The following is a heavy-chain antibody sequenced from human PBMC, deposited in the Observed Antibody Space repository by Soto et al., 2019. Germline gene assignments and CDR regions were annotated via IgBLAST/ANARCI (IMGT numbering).Heavy chain of an antibody. J-gene: IGHJ1*01. CDR1: GGSFSGYY. CDR3: ARRSWSGYSSSRQIQH. V-gene: IGHV4-34*01. D-gene: IGHD6-13*01. CDR2: INHSGST. Sequence: PSETLSLTCAVYGGSFSGYYWSWIRQPPGKGLEWIGEINHSGSTNYNPSLKSRVTISVDTSKNQFSLKLSSVTAADTAVYYCARRSWSGYSSSRQIQHWGQGTLVTVSS.